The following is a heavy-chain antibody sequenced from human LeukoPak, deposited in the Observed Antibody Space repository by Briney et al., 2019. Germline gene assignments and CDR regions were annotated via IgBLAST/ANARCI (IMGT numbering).Heavy chain of an antibody. Sequence: SSETLSLTCGVSDYSITSDNYWGWIRQPPGKGLEWIGSIYHSGSTYYNPSLKSRVTISVDTPKNHFSLKLTSVTAADTALYYCARENTSGTNWFDPWGQGTLVTVSS. CDR2: IYHSGST. CDR1: DYSITSDNY. CDR3: ARENTSGTNWFDP. V-gene: IGHV4-38-2*02. D-gene: IGHD3-10*01. J-gene: IGHJ5*02.